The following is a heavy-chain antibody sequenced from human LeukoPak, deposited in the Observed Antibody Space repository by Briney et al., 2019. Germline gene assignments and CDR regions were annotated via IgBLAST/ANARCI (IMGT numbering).Heavy chain of an antibody. D-gene: IGHD1-1*01. CDR3: ARGTTDDY. Sequence: ASVKVSCKGSGYTFTSYYIDWVRQAPGQGLEWMGVINPSGGSTRYAQKFQGRVTMTGDPSTRTVYMELSSLTSDDTAVYYCARGTTDDYWGQGTPVTVSS. V-gene: IGHV1-46*01. J-gene: IGHJ4*02. CDR2: INPSGGST. CDR1: GYTFTSYY.